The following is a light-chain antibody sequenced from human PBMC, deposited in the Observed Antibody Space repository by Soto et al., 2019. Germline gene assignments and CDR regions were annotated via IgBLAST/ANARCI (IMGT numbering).Light chain of an antibody. J-gene: IGLJ1*01. CDR2: DDN. CDR1: SSNIGGNS. CDR3: GSWDSSLSAYV. V-gene: IGLV1-51*01. Sequence: QSVMTQPPSVSAAPGQKVTISCSGSSSNIGGNSVSWYQQLPGTAPKLLSYDDNKRPSGIPDRFSGSKSGTSATLGITGFQTGDEADYYCGSWDSSLSAYVFGTGTKLTV.